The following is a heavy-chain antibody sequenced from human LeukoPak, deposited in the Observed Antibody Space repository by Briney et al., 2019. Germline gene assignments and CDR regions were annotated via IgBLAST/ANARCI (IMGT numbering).Heavy chain of an antibody. CDR1: GYTFTSDV. V-gene: IGHV1-18*01. CDR2: ISVYNGNT. Sequence: GASVKVSCKASGYTFTSDVISWVRQAPGQGREWMGWISVYNGNTNYAQKLQGRVTITTDTSTSTAYMELRSLRSDDTAVYYCARVTGVQVDPLWGQGTLVTVSS. D-gene: IGHD2-8*01. J-gene: IGHJ4*02. CDR3: ARVTGVQVDPL.